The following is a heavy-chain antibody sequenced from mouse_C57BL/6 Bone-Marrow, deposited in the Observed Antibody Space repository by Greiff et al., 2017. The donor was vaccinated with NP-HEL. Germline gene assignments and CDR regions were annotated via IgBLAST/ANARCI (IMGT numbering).Heavy chain of an antibody. CDR2: INPSTGGT. V-gene: IGHV1-42*01. Sequence: EVKLMESGPELVKPGASVKISCKASGYSFTGYYMNWVKQSPEKSLEWIGEINPSTGGTTYNQKFKAKATLTVDKSSSTAYMQLQSLTSEDSSVYYCARGTLGNAMDYWGQGTSVTVSS. J-gene: IGHJ4*01. CDR1: GYSFTGYY. CDR3: ARGTLGNAMDY. D-gene: IGHD2-10*02.